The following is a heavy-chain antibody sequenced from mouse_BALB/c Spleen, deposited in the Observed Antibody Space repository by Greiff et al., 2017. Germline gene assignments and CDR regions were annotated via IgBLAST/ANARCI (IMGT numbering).Heavy chain of an antibody. V-gene: IGHV1-54*01. D-gene: IGHD1-1*01. Sequence: QVQLQQSGAELVRPGTSVKVSCKASGYAFTNYLIEWVKQRPGQGLEWIGVINPGSGGTNYNEKFKGKATLTADKSSSTAYMQLSSLTSDDSAVYFCTRESYYYGSRGRWFAYWGQGTLVTVSA. CDR1: GYAFTNYL. CDR3: TRESYYYGSRGRWFAY. J-gene: IGHJ3*01. CDR2: INPGSGGT.